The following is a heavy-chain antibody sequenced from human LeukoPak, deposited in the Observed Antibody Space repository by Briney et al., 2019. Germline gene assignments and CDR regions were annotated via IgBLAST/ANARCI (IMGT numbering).Heavy chain of an antibody. D-gene: IGHD3-3*01. CDR2: IYYSGST. Sequence: SQTLSLTCTVSGGSISSGDYYWSWIRQPPGKGLEWVGYIYYSGSTYYNPSLKSRVTISVDTSKNQFSLKLSSVTAADTAVYYCARLYTHYDFWSGRTDYYYYYMDVWGKGTTVTVSS. V-gene: IGHV4-30-4*08. CDR1: GGSISSGDYY. CDR3: ARLYTHYDFWSGRTDYYYYYMDV. J-gene: IGHJ6*03.